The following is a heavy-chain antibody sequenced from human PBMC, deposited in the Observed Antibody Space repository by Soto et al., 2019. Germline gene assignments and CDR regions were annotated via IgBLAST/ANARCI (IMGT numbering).Heavy chain of an antibody. CDR3: AAQGVYYDILTGYYVNWFDP. CDR2: IYYSGST. CDR1: GGSISSSSYY. J-gene: IGHJ5*02. D-gene: IGHD3-9*01. Sequence: PSETLSLTCTVSGGSISSSSYYWGWIRQPPGKGLEWIGSIYYSGSTYYNPSRKSRVTISVDTSKNQFSLKLSSVTAADTAVYYCAAQGVYYDILTGYYVNWFDPWGQGTLVTVSS. V-gene: IGHV4-39*01.